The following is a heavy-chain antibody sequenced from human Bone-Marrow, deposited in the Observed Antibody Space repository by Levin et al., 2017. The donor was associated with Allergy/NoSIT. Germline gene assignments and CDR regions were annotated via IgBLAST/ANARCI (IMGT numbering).Heavy chain of an antibody. J-gene: IGHJ5*01. CDR1: GTSFTSGSDY. CDR3: ARHLDLDFFDS. CDR2: VSKSGVP. Sequence: SETLSLTCSFSGTSFTSGSDYWGWVRQTPGKGLEWIGSVSKSGVPYNNLSLKSRVILSVDTSTKQFSLKLRSVTAVDTAIYYCARHLDLDFFDSWGQGTLVTVSS. D-gene: IGHD3/OR15-3a*01. V-gene: IGHV4-39*01.